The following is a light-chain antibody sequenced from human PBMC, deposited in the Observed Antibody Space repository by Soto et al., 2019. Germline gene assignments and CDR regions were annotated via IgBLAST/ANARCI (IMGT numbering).Light chain of an antibody. CDR1: QAISSY. V-gene: IGKV1-8*01. Sequence: AIRMTQSPSSLSAEIGDRVTITCRASQAISSYIAWYQQKPGEAPKFLIYAASALQSGVPSRFSGSGSGIDFTLTIDDLQSEDFATYYCQQYYSYPALTFGGGTKVEIK. J-gene: IGKJ4*01. CDR2: AAS. CDR3: QQYYSYPALT.